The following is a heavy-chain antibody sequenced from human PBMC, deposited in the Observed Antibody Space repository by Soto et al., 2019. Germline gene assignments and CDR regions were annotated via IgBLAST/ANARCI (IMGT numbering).Heavy chain of an antibody. CDR1: GYTFSTYD. CDR2: MNPNSGNT. Sequence: QVQLVQSGAEVKKPGASVKVSCKASGYTFSTYDINWVRQATGQWLEWMGWMNPNSGNTGYAQKFQGRVTMTRNTSITTACLELSSLRFEDTAVYSCARGTRTADYWGQGTPLTVSS. J-gene: IGHJ4*02. V-gene: IGHV1-8*01. CDR3: ARGTRTADY.